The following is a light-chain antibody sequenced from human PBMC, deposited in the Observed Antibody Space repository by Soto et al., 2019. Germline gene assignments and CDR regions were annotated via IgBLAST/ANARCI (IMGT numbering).Light chain of an antibody. V-gene: IGKV1-39*01. CDR2: AAS. CDR3: QQTRRAPRT. Sequence: DIQMTTSPASLSASVGDRVAITCRASQTISSYLNLYQHKPGKAPTRLIYAASNLQSGVPSRFSGSGSGTDLTLTISSLELEDFATYYGQQTRRAPRTFGQATKLEIK. J-gene: IGKJ2*01. CDR1: QTISSY.